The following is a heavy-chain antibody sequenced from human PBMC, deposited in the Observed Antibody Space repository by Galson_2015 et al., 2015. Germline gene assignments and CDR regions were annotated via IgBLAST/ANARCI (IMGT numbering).Heavy chain of an antibody. D-gene: IGHD2-2*01. V-gene: IGHV4-39*01. Sequence: ETLSLTCSVSGASISTGSYYWGWIRQPPGKGLEWIGSIFYGGNTYYNPSLKSRVTISVDTSKNQFSLKLTSVIAPDTSMYYCARHGEYCSTSSCYVVDYWGQGILVTVSS. CDR1: GASISTGSYY. CDR3: ARHGEYCSTSSCYVVDY. CDR2: IFYGGNT. J-gene: IGHJ4*02.